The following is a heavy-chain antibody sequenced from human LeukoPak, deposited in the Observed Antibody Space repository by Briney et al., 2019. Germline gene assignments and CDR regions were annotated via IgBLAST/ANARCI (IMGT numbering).Heavy chain of an antibody. D-gene: IGHD6-19*01. J-gene: IGHJ4*02. CDR1: GFTFSNAW. CDR3: TTEVYSSGWYFY. CDR2: IKSKTDGGTT. Sequence: GGSLRLSCAASGFTFSNAWMSWVRQAPGKGLEWLGRIKSKTDGGTTDYAAPVKGRFTISRDDSKNTLYLQMNSLKTEDTAVYYCTTEVYSSGWYFYWGQGTLVTVSS. V-gene: IGHV3-15*01.